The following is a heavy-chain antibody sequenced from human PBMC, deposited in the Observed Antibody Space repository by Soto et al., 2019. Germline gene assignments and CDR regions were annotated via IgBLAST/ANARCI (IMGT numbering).Heavy chain of an antibody. Sequence: QTGGSLRLSCAASGFTFSSYGMHWVRQAPGKGLEWVAVISYDGSNKYYADSVKGRFTRSRDNSKNTLYLQMNSLRAEDTAVYYCAKETKPSYYDLKYYYGMDVRGQGTTVTVSS. CDR1: GFTFSSYG. J-gene: IGHJ6*02. CDR3: AKETKPSYYDLKYYYGMDV. D-gene: IGHD3-3*01. CDR2: ISYDGSNK. V-gene: IGHV3-30*18.